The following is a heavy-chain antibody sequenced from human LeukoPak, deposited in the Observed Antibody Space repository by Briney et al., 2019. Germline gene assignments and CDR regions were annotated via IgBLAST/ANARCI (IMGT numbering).Heavy chain of an antibody. V-gene: IGHV3-21*01. CDR2: ITRNSNYI. J-gene: IGHJ6*03. CDR3: ARDPYSGNYGPYYYNDMYV. CDR1: GFTVTSNY. D-gene: IGHD3-3*01. Sequence: GGSLRLSCAPSGFTVTSNYMSWVRQATRKGLEWISSITRNSNYIHYADSVKGRFTISRDNGKSSLFLQMDSLRAEDTAMYFCARDPYSGNYGPYYYNDMYVWGKGATVTVSS.